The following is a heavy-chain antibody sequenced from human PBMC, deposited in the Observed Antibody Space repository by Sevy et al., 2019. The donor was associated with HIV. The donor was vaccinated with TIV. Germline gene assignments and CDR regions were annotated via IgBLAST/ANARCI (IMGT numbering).Heavy chain of an antibody. CDR2: ISNSRTTI. CDR3: ARDLPPTAATVAHFDC. V-gene: IGHV3-48*03. Sequence: SLRLSCAASGFTFSSYEMNWVRQAPGKGLEWVSYISNSRTTISYSDSVKGRFTISRDDARNSLYLQMNSLRAEVTPVYYCARDLPPTAATVAHFDCWGQGTPVCVSS. J-gene: IGHJ4*02. D-gene: IGHD4-17*01. CDR1: GFTFSSYE.